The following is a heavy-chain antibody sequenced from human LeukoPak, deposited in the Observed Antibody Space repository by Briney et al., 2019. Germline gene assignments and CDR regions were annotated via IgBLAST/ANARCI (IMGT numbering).Heavy chain of an antibody. J-gene: IGHJ4*02. Sequence: SETLSLTCTVSGYSISNGYYWGWIRQPPGKGLEFIGSVYHGGNTYYKASLKSRVTISLDTSKNQFSLRLNSVTAADTAMYYCVKSGGYGLIDYWGQGTLVTVSS. CDR3: VKSGGYGLIDY. CDR1: GYSISNGYY. V-gene: IGHV4-38-2*02. CDR2: VYHGGNT. D-gene: IGHD1-26*01.